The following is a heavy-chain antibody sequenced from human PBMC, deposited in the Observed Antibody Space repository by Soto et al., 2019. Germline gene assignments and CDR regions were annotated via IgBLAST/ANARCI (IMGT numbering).Heavy chain of an antibody. V-gene: IGHV3-15*01. J-gene: IGHJ3*02. CDR2: IKSKTDGGTT. CDR1: EFTFTNAW. D-gene: IGHD3-16*02. CDR3: TTGYYDYVWGSYRCSGAFDI. Sequence: PGGSLRLSCAASEFTFTNAWMSWVRQAPGKGLEWVGRIKSKTDGGTTDYAAPVKGRFTISRDDSKNTLYLQMNSLKTEDTAVYYCTTGYYDYVWGSYRCSGAFDIWGQGTMVTVSS.